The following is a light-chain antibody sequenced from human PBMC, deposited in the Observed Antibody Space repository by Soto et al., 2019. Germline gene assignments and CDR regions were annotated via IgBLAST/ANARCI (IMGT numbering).Light chain of an antibody. CDR2: AAS. J-gene: IGKJ5*01. CDR3: QQTFSAPSIT. V-gene: IGKV1-39*01. Sequence: DIQLTQPPSSLSASVGDRVTITCRASQTISDYLNWYQQKPGKAPKLLIYAASTLQSGVPSKFSGSRSGTDFTLTISSLHPEDVATYYCQQTFSAPSITFGQGTRLEIK. CDR1: QTISDY.